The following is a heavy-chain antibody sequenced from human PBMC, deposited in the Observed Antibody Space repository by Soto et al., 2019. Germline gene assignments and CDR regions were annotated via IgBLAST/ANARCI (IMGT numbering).Heavy chain of an antibody. CDR3: ASEYYYDSSGYYQPY. J-gene: IGHJ4*02. CDR2: IYSGGST. CDR1: GFTVSSNY. V-gene: IGHV3-66*01. Sequence: EVQLVESGGGLVQPGGSLRLSCAASGFTVSSNYMSWVRQAPGKGLEWVSVIYSGGSTYYADSVKGRFTISRDNSKNTLYLQMNSLRAEDTAVYYCASEYYYDSSGYYQPYWGQGTLVTVSS. D-gene: IGHD3-22*01.